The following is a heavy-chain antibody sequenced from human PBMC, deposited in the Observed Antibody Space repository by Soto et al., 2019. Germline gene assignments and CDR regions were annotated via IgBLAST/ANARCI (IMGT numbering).Heavy chain of an antibody. CDR1: GSRFSNYV. D-gene: IGHD2-2*02. Sequence: QVQLVQSGAEVKTPGSSLKVSCTVSGSRFSNYVISWVRQAPGHGLEWLGRVIPIFNTTQYAQTFQGRVNKTAGKARKTAFLELSSLRSDDTAVYYCAREGRGKKAGYNGLVSLGYWGQGALVTVSS. CDR3: AREGRGKKAGYNGLVSLGY. CDR2: VIPIFNTT. V-gene: IGHV1-69*06. J-gene: IGHJ4*02.